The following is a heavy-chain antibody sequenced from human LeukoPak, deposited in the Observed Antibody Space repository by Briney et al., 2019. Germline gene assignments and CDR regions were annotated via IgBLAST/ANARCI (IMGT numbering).Heavy chain of an antibody. Sequence: SVKVSCKASGGTFSSYAISWARQAPGQGLEWIGGIIPIFGTANYAQKFQGRVTITTDESTSTAYMELSSLRSEDTAVYYCARGGRSSSSAKGGFDPWGQGTLVTVSS. CDR2: IIPIFGTA. J-gene: IGHJ5*02. CDR3: ARGGRSSSSAKGGFDP. D-gene: IGHD2-2*01. V-gene: IGHV1-69*05. CDR1: GGTFSSYA.